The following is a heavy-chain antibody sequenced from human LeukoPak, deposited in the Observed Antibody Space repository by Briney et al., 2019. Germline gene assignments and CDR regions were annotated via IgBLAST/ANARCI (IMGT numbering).Heavy chain of an antibody. D-gene: IGHD1-26*01. J-gene: IGHJ3*02. Sequence: GGSLRLSCAASGFTFSSYEMNWVRQAPGKGLEWVSSISSSSSYIYYADSVKGRFTISRDNANNSLYLQMNSLRAEDTAVYYCARDLALQWEDNAFDIWGQGTMVTVSS. CDR3: ARDLALQWEDNAFDI. CDR2: ISSSSSYI. V-gene: IGHV3-21*01. CDR1: GFTFSSYE.